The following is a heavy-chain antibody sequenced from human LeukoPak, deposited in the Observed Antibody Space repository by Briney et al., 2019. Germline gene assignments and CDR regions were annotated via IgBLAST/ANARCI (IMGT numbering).Heavy chain of an antibody. J-gene: IGHJ2*01. D-gene: IGHD6-13*01. V-gene: IGHV3-9*01. CDR3: AKDREAAARGYFDL. CDR1: GFTFDDYA. CDR2: ISWNSGSI. Sequence: PGGSLRLSCAASGFTFDDYAMHWVRQAPGKGLEWVSGISWNSGSIGYADSVEGRFTISRDNAKNSLYLQMNSLRAEDTALYYCAKDREAAARGYFDLWGRGTLVTVSS.